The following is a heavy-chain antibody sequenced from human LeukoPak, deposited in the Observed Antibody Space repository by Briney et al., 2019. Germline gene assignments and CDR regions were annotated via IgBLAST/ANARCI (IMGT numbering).Heavy chain of an antibody. V-gene: IGHV1-46*01. J-gene: IGHJ3*02. CDR1: GYTFTSYY. Sequence: ASVKVSCKASGYTFTSYYMHWVRQAPGQGLEWMGIINPSGGSTSYAQKFQGRVTMTRDTSTSTVYMELSSLRSEDTAVYYCARVSTYYDSWSAAFDIWGQGTMVTVSS. CDR3: ARVSTYYDSWSAAFDI. CDR2: INPSGGST. D-gene: IGHD3-3*01.